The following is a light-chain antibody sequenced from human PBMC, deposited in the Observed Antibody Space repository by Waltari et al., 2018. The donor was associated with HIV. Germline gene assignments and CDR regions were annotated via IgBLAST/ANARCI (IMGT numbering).Light chain of an antibody. CDR2: EVT. Sequence: QSALTQPPSASGSPGQSVTISCTGTNSDIGGYNYVSWYQQHPGKAPKLVISEVTKRPSGVPGRFSGSKSGTTASLTVSGLQAEDEADYYCSSYANKNGFYVVVGGGTRLTVL. J-gene: IGLJ2*01. CDR3: SSYANKNGFYVV. CDR1: NSDIGGYNY. V-gene: IGLV2-8*01.